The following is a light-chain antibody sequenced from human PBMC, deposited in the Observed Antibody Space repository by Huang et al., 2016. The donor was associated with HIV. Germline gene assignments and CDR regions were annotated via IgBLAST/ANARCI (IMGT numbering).Light chain of an antibody. CDR2: GAS. J-gene: IGKJ4*01. CDR3: QQYATSPLT. Sequence: EIVLTQSPGTLSLSPSERATLSCRASHKVSDNVLAWYQQKPGQAPRLLIYGASSRATGVPELFSDSGSGTDFICISSELDPEDCAVFYCQQYATSPLTFGGGTKVDIK. V-gene: IGKV3-20*01. CDR1: HKVSDNV.